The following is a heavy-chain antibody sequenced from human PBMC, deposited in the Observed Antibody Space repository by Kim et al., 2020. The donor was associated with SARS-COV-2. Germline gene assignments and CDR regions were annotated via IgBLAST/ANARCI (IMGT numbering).Heavy chain of an antibody. Sequence: GGSLRLSCEGSGFTFRSYGMIWVRQAPGKGLEWVALVWYDGSKTFYADSVKGRFTISRDNSKDTVFLQMNSLRADDTAIYYCARDAFVRSCFDSWG. V-gene: IGHV3-33*01. CDR1: GFTFRSYG. CDR3: ARDAFVRSCFDS. J-gene: IGHJ4*01. D-gene: IGHD6-6*01. CDR2: VWYDGSKT.